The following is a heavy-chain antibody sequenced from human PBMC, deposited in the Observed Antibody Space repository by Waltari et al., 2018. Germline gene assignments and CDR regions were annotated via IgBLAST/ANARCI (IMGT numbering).Heavy chain of an antibody. CDR3: ARTRYCSGGSCYRGSDAFDI. CDR2: IYTSGST. CDR1: GGSISSYY. Sequence: QVQLQESGPGLVKPSETLSLTCTVSGGSISSYYWSWIRQPAGKGLEWIGRIYTSGSTNYNPSLKSRVTMSVDTSKNQFSLKLSSVTAADTAVYYCARTRYCSGGSCYRGSDAFDIWGQGTMVTVSS. J-gene: IGHJ3*02. V-gene: IGHV4-4*07. D-gene: IGHD2-15*01.